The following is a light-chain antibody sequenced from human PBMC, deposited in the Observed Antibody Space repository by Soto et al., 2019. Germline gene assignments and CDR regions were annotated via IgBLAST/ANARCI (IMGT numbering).Light chain of an antibody. CDR1: QSISTY. CDR3: HQTYITPWM. J-gene: IGKJ1*01. V-gene: IGKV1-39*01. CDR2: AAS. Sequence: DIQMTQSPSSLSASVGDSVTITCRASQSISTYLNWYQQKPGKAPKXLIYAASSLESGVSSRFTGSGSGTDFTLTISSLQPEDCATYVCHQTYITPWMFGQGTKVDIK.